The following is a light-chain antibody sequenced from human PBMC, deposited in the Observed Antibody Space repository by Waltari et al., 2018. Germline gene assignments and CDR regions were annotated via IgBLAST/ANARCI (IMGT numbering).Light chain of an antibody. V-gene: IGLV2-14*01. CDR2: DVS. CDR1: SSDLGVYNY. CDR3: NSYTRKTASVV. J-gene: IGLJ3*02. Sequence: QSALTQPASVSGSPGQSITISCFGTSSDLGVYNYVSWYQQYPGNSPKRMFYDVSKRPSGVSDRFSGSKSDNTASLTISGLRAEDEADYYCNSYTRKTASVVFGGGTKLTVL.